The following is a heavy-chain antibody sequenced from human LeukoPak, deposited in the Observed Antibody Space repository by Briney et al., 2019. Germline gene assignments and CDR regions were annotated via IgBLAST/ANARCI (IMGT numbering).Heavy chain of an antibody. CDR3: AKDPGRGYFDY. Sequence: GGSLTLSCAASGFTFSSTYMSWVRQPQGRGLGWVSVIYSGGSTYYADSVKGRFTISRDNSKNTLYLQMNSLRAEDTAVYYCAKDPGRGYFDYWGQGTLVTVSS. CDR2: IYSGGST. J-gene: IGHJ4*02. V-gene: IGHV3-53*05. D-gene: IGHD2-15*01. CDR1: GFTFSSTY.